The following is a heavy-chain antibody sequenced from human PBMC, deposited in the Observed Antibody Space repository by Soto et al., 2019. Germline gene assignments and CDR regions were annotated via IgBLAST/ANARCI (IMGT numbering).Heavy chain of an antibody. V-gene: IGHV3-13*01. Sequence: EVQLVESGGGLVQPGGSLRLSCAASGFTFSSYDMHWVRQATGKGLEWVSAIGTAGDTYYPGSVKGRFTISRENAKNSVDRQMNSLRAGDTAVYYCARESWDSSGWRRYDYWGQGTLVTVSS. CDR2: IGTAGDT. D-gene: IGHD6-19*01. CDR3: ARESWDSSGWRRYDY. CDR1: GFTFSSYD. J-gene: IGHJ4*02.